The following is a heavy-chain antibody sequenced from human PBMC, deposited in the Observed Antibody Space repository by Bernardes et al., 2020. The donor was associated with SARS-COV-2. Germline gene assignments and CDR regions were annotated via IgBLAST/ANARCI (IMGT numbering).Heavy chain of an antibody. V-gene: IGHV1-2*02. CDR3: AVEEAYCGGDCPSTPYFDY. CDR2: INPNSGGT. CDR1: GYTFIGYY. Sequence: ASVKVSCKASGYTFIGYYMHWVRQAPGQGLEWMGWINPNSGGTNYAQKFQGRVTMTRDTSISTVYMELSRLRSDDTAVYYCAVEEAYCGGDCPSTPYFDYWGQGTLVTVSS. D-gene: IGHD2-21*02. J-gene: IGHJ4*02.